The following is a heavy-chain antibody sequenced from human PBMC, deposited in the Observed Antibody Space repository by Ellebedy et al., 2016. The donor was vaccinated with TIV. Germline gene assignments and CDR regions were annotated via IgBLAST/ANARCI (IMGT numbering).Heavy chain of an antibody. CDR3: ARDKGPIAVAGID. CDR2: IIPIFGTA. V-gene: IGHV1-69*13. D-gene: IGHD6-19*01. CDR1: GYTFTSYG. Sequence: SVKVSCXASGYTFTSYGISWVRQAPGQGLEWMGGIIPIFGTANYAQKFQGRVTITADESTSTAYMELSSLRSEDTAVYYCARDKGPIAVAGIDWGQGTLVTVSS. J-gene: IGHJ4*02.